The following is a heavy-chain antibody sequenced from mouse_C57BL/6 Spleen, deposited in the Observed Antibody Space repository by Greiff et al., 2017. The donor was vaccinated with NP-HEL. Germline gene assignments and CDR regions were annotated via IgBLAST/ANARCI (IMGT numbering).Heavy chain of an antibody. Sequence: QVQLQQPGAELVKPGASVKMSCKASGYTFTSYWITWVKQRPGQGLEWIGDIYPGSGSTNYNEKFKSKATLTVDTSSSTAYMQLSSLTSEDSAVYYCARDYDYDGAWFAYWGQGTLATVSA. J-gene: IGHJ3*01. CDR2: IYPGSGST. CDR1: GYTFTSYW. D-gene: IGHD2-4*01. V-gene: IGHV1-55*01. CDR3: ARDYDYDGAWFAY.